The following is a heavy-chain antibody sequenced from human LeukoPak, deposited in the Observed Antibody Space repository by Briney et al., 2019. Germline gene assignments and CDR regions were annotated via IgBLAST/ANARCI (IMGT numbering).Heavy chain of an antibody. Sequence: PSETLSLTCTVSGGSISSSSYYWGWIRQPPGKGLEWIGSIYYSGSTYYNPSLKSRVTISVDTSKNQFSLKLSSVTAADTAVYYCARQDYYGSGSYLGFDYWGQGTLVTVSS. J-gene: IGHJ4*02. V-gene: IGHV4-39*07. CDR2: IYYSGST. CDR1: GGSISSSSYY. D-gene: IGHD3-10*01. CDR3: ARQDYYGSGSYLGFDY.